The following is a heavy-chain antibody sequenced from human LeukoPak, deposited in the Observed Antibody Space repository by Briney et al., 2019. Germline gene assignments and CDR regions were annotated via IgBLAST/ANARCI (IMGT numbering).Heavy chain of an antibody. J-gene: IGHJ5*02. Sequence: SETPSLTCTVSGGSISSYYWSWIRQPPGKGLEWIGYIYNSGSPNYNPSLKSRVTMSVDTSKNQFSLKLSSVTAADTAVYYCAKDLYYYDTNAYYFDWFDPWGQGTLVTVSS. D-gene: IGHD3-22*01. CDR1: GGSISSYY. CDR2: IYNSGSP. CDR3: AKDLYYYDTNAYYFDWFDP. V-gene: IGHV4-59*01.